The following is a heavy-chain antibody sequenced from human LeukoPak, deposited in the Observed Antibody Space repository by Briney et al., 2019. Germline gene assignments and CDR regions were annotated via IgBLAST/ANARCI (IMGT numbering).Heavy chain of an antibody. CDR2: INWNGGST. CDR1: GFTFVDYG. Sequence: GGSLRLSCAASGFTFVDYGMSWVRQAPGKGLEWVSGINWNGGSTGYADSVKGRLTISRDNAKNSLYLQMNSLRAEDTALYYCARDAYYYDSSGYYFRPPVGYFDYWGQGTLVTVSS. CDR3: ARDAYYYDSSGYYFRPPVGYFDY. V-gene: IGHV3-20*04. D-gene: IGHD3-22*01. J-gene: IGHJ4*02.